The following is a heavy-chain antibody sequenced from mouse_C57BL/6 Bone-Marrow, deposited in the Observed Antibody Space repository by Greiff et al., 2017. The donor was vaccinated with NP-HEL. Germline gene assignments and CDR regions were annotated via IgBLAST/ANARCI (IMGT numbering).Heavy chain of an antibody. J-gene: IGHJ2*01. V-gene: IGHV1-22*01. CDR1: GYTFTDYN. CDR2: INPNNGGT. D-gene: IGHD3-3*01. CDR3: ARGKGRGGYFDY. Sequence: EVQLQQSGPELVKPGASVKMSCKASGYTFTDYNMHWVKQSHGKSLEWIGYINPNNGGTSYNQKFKGKATLTVNKSSSTAYMELRSLTSEDSAVYYCARGKGRGGYFDYWGQGTTLTVSS.